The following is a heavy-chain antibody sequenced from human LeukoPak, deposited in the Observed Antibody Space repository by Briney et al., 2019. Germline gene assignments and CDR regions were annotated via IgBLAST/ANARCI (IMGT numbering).Heavy chain of an antibody. Sequence: SETLSLTCTVSGGSRSSSSYYWGWIRQPPGRGLEWIGSIYYSGSTYYNPSLKSRVTISVDTSKNQFSLKLSSVTAADTAVYYCARRRTVVVPAHFDYWGQGTLVTVSS. CDR2: IYYSGST. V-gene: IGHV4-39*01. CDR3: ARRRTVVVPAHFDY. CDR1: GGSRSSSSYY. D-gene: IGHD2-2*01. J-gene: IGHJ4*02.